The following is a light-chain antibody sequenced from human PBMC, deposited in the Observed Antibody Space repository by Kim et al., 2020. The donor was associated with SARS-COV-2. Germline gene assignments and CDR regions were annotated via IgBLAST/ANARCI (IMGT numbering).Light chain of an antibody. Sequence: EIVLTQSPATLSLSPGERATLSCRASQNVSSYLAWYQQKPGQAPRLLIYDASNRATGIPARFSGSGSGTDFTLTISSLEPEDFAVYYCQQRTYWPPYIYTFGQGTKLEI. J-gene: IGKJ2*01. CDR2: DAS. CDR1: QNVSSY. V-gene: IGKV3-11*01. CDR3: QQRTYWPPYIYT.